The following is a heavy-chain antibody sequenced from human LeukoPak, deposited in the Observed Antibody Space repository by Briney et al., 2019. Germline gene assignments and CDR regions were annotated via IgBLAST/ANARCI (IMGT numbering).Heavy chain of an antibody. CDR1: GFTFGDYA. CDR3: ARAIKRQSTMIVVVIGEEDAFDI. V-gene: IGHV3-49*04. CDR2: IRSKAYGGTT. J-gene: IGHJ3*02. D-gene: IGHD3-22*01. Sequence: GRSLRLSCTASGFTFGDYAMSWVRQAPGKRLEWVGFIRSKAYGGTTEYAASVKGRFTISRDDSKSIAYLQMNSLKTEDTAVYYCARAIKRQSTMIVVVIGEEDAFDIWGQGTMVTVSS.